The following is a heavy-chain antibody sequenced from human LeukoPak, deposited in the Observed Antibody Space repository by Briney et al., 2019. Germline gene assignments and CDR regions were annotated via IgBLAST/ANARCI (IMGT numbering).Heavy chain of an antibody. D-gene: IGHD6-13*01. J-gene: IGHJ4*02. CDR3: TRDLAAAY. Sequence: PGGSLRLSCAASGFTFSSYSMNWVRQAPGKGLEWVSYISSSGTIYYADSVKGRFTISRDNAKNSLYLQMNNLRAEDTAVYYCTRDLAAAYWGQGTLVTVSS. CDR1: GFTFSSYS. V-gene: IGHV3-48*01. CDR2: ISSSGTI.